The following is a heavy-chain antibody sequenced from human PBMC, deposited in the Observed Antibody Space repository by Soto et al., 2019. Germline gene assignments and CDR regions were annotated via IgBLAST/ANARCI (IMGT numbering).Heavy chain of an antibody. J-gene: IGHJ4*02. D-gene: IGHD2-15*01. V-gene: IGHV4-34*01. CDR3: ARGHAAPRAAD. Sequence: SETLSLTCAVYGGSLSGYYWSWIRQPPGKRLEWIGEINHSGSTRYNPSLMSRFTISVDTSKIQFSLKLSSLTAPAPAVYFCARGHAAPRAADWPQGTLVTVSS. CDR2: INHSGST. CDR1: GGSLSGYY.